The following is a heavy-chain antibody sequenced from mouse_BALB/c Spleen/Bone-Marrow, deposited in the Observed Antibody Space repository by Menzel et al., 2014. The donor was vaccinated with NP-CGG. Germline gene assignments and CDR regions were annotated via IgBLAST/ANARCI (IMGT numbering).Heavy chain of an antibody. V-gene: IGHV1-12*01. CDR2: IYPGNGDT. J-gene: IGHJ2*01. CDR3: AREGRSHFDH. CDR1: GYTFTSYN. Sequence: QVQLQQSGAELVKPGASMKMSCKASGYTFTSYNLHWIKQTPGQDLEWIGAIYPGNGDTSYNQRFEGKATLTTDKSSNTAYMQLSSLTSEDSAVYYCAREGRSHFDHWGQGSTLTVSS.